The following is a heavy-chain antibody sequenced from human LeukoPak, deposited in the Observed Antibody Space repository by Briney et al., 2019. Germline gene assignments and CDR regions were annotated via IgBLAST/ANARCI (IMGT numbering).Heavy chain of an antibody. CDR1: GFTFSSYS. CDR3: ARDYWWNYDY. Sequence: GGSLRLSCVASGFTFSSYSMNWVRQAPGKGLEWVAVISKDGSDKYYPGSVRGRFTISRDNSKNTIYLQMDSLRAEDTAIYYCARDYWWNYDYWGQGTLVTVSS. V-gene: IGHV3-30*03. D-gene: IGHD1-7*01. J-gene: IGHJ4*02. CDR2: ISKDGSDK.